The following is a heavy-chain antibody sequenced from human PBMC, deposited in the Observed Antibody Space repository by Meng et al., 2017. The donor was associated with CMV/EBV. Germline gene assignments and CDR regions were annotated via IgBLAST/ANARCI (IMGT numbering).Heavy chain of an antibody. Sequence: GESLKISCAASGFTFSSYWMHWVHQAPGKGLVWVSRINSDGSSTSYADSVKGRFTISRDNAKNSLYLQMNSLRAEDTAVYYCARVLPDCSSTSCYGMDVWGQGTTVTVSS. CDR3: ARVLPDCSSTSCYGMDV. V-gene: IGHV3-74*01. J-gene: IGHJ6*02. CDR1: GFTFSSYW. D-gene: IGHD2-2*01. CDR2: INSDGSST.